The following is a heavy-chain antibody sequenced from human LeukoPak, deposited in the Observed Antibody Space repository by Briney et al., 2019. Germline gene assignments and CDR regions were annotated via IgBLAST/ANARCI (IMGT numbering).Heavy chain of an antibody. CDR1: GGTFSSYA. Sequence: SVKVSCKASGGTFSSYAISWVRQAPGQGLEWMGGIIPIFGTANYAQKFQGRVTITADESTSTAYMELSSLRSEDTAVYYCAKGGFTTPALYYYYGMDVWGQGTTVTVSS. CDR3: AKGGFTTPALYYYYGMDV. J-gene: IGHJ6*02. V-gene: IGHV1-69*13. D-gene: IGHD4-17*01. CDR2: IIPIFGTA.